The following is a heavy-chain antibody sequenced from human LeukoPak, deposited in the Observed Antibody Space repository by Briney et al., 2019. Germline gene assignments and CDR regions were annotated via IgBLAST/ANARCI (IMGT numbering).Heavy chain of an antibody. CDR2: ISYDGSNK. CDR3: AGVTDGY. J-gene: IGHJ4*02. CDR1: GFTFSSYG. V-gene: IGHV3-30*03. Sequence: GGSLRLSCAASGFTFSSYGMHWVRQAPGKGQEWVAVISYDGSNKYYADSVKGRFTISRDNSKNTLYLQMNSLRAEDTAVYYCAGVTDGYWGQGTLVTVSS. D-gene: IGHD5-18*01.